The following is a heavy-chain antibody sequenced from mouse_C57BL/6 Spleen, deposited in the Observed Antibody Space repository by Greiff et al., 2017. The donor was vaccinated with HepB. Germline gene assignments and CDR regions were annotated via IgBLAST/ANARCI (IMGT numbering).Heavy chain of an antibody. CDR1: GFTFSDYG. CDR2: ISSGSSTI. D-gene: IGHD1-1*01. Sequence: DVKLVESGGGLVKPGGSLKLSCAASGFTFSDYGMHWVRQAPEKGLEWVAYISSGSSTIYYADTVKGRFTISRDNAKNTLFLQMTSLRSEDTAMYYCARRTTGYFDVWGTRTTVTVSS. CDR3: ARRTTGYFDV. V-gene: IGHV5-17*01. J-gene: IGHJ1*03.